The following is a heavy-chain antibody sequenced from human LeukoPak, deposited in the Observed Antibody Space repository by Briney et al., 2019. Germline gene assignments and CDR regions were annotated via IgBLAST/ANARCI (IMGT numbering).Heavy chain of an antibody. J-gene: IGHJ4*02. D-gene: IGHD3-22*01. CDR3: ASAPIATGGYYYVLLNY. CDR2: INPNSGGT. V-gene: IGHV1-2*02. Sequence: ASVTVSCKASGYTFTGYYMHWVRQAPGQGLEWMGWINPNSGGTNYAQKFQGRVTMTGDTSISTAYMELSRLRSDDTAVYYCASAPIATGGYYYVLLNYWGQGTLVTVSS. CDR1: GYTFTGYY.